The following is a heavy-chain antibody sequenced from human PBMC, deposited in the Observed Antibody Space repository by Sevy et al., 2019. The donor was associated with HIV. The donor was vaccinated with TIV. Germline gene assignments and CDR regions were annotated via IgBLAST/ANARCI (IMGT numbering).Heavy chain of an antibody. D-gene: IGHD6-19*01. J-gene: IGHJ4*02. CDR2: ISAYNGNT. V-gene: IGHV1-18*01. CDR3: AREGRGSGRSSPFDY. Sequence: ASVKVSCKASGYTFTSYGISWVLQAPGQGLEWMGWISAYNGNTNYAQKLQGRVTMTTDTSTSTAYMELRSLRSDDTAVYYCAREGRGSGRSSPFDYWGQRTLVTVSS. CDR1: GYTFTSYG.